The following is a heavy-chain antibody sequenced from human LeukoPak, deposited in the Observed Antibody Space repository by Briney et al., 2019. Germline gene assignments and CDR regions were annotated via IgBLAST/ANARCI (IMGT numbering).Heavy chain of an antibody. CDR1: GFSFRTIA. J-gene: IGHJ5*02. CDR2: ISDSGHNT. V-gene: IGHV3-64*01. CDR3: ARGPYHMLTMPTGFDA. Sequence: GGTLTLSCAGSGFSFRTIAIHCVRQAPGKGLEYVSAISDSGHNTHYANSVRGRFTISRDNSKNIVFLQMDSLKVEDTAVYYCARGPYHMLTMPTGFDAWGQGTLVTVSS. D-gene: IGHD2-8*01.